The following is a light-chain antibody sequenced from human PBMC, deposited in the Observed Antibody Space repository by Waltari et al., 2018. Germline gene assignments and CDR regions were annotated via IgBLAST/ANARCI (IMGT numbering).Light chain of an antibody. J-gene: IGLJ2*01. CDR3: AAWDGSVSAHVV. CDR2: RND. V-gene: IGLV1-47*01. Sequence: QSVLTQPPSASGLPGQRVIISCSGTSFNIGYTFLFCYHQNPGAAPKLLIYRNDQRPSGVPDRFSGSKSGTSASLAISGLRSEDEGDYYCAAWDGSVSAHVVFGGGTSVTVL. CDR1: SFNIGYTF.